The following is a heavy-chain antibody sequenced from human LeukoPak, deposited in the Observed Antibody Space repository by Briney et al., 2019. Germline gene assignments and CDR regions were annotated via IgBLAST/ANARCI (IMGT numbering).Heavy chain of an antibody. Sequence: GGSLRLSCAASGFTFSSYGMHWVRQAPGKGQEWVAVISYDGSNKYYADSVKGRFTISRDNSKNTLYLQMNSLRAEDTAVYYCNTYHFDYWGQGTLVTVSS. V-gene: IGHV3-30*03. J-gene: IGHJ4*02. D-gene: IGHD2-2*01. CDR2: ISYDGSNK. CDR3: NTYHFDY. CDR1: GFTFSSYG.